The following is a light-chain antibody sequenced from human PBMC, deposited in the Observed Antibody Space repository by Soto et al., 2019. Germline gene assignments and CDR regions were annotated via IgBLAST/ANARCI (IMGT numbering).Light chain of an antibody. J-gene: IGKJ1*01. V-gene: IGKV3-15*01. CDR3: QQYHKWPLT. CDR1: QSVGSSY. CDR2: GAS. Sequence: EIVLAQSPGTLSLSPGERATLSCRASQSVGSSYLAWYQQKPGLAPRPLVYGASTSATGIPVSFSGSASGTEFTLTLSSLHPEHFTVSSCQQYHKWPLTFGQGTKVDIK.